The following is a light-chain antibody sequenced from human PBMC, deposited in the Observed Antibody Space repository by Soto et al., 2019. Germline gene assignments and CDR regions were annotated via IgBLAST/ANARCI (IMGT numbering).Light chain of an antibody. Sequence: DIQMTQSPSSLSASVGDRVTITCRASQSISSYLNWYQQKPGKAPTLLIYAASSLQSGVPSRFSGSGSGTEFTLTISSLQPDDFATYYCQQYNSYPTFGQGTKVEIK. CDR2: AAS. CDR3: QQYNSYPT. V-gene: IGKV1-39*01. CDR1: QSISSY. J-gene: IGKJ1*01.